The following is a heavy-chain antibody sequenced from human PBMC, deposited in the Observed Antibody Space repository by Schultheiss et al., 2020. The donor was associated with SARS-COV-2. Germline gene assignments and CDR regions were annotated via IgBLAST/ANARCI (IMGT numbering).Heavy chain of an antibody. Sequence: GGSLRLSCAASGFTFSGYWMSWVRQAPGKGLEWVANMKEDGSEKYYVDSVKGRFTISRDNAKNSLFLQMNSLRAEDTAVYYCARGYCSGGSCQRGYWGQGILVTVSS. CDR3: ARGYCSGGSCQRGY. V-gene: IGHV3-7*01. CDR1: GFTFSGYW. CDR2: MKEDGSEK. D-gene: IGHD2-15*01. J-gene: IGHJ4*02.